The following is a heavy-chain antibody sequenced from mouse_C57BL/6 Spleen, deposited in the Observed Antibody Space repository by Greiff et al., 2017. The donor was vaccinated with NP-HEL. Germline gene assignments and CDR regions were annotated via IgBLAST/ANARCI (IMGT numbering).Heavy chain of an antibody. J-gene: IGHJ2*01. D-gene: IGHD1-1*01. V-gene: IGHV1-66*01. CDR1: GYSFTSYY. CDR3: AREGGSSHYFDY. CDR2: IYPGSGNT. Sequence: QVQLKESGPELVKPGASVKISCKASGYSFTSYYIHWVKQRPGQGLEWIGWIYPGSGNTKYNEKFKGKATLTADTSSSTAYMQLSSLTSEDSAVYYCAREGGSSHYFDYWGQGTTLTVSS.